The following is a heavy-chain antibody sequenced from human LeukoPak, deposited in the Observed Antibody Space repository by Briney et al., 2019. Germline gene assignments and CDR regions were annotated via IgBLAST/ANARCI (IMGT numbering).Heavy chain of an antibody. CDR2: ISSNGGST. V-gene: IGHV3-64*01. J-gene: IGHJ3*02. CDR3: AKDFGGYCSSTSCLNAFDI. Sequence: GGSLRLSCTASGFTFSSYAMHWVRQAPGKGLEYVSAISSNGGSTYYANSVKGRFTISRDNSKNTLYLQMGSLRAEDMAVYYCAKDFGGYCSSTSCLNAFDIWGQGTMVTVSS. CDR1: GFTFSSYA. D-gene: IGHD2-2*01.